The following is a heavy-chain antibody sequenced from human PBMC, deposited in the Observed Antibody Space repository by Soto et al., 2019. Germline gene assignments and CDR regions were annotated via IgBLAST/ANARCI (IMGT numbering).Heavy chain of an antibody. V-gene: IGHV3-23*01. CDR1: GFTFSSYA. D-gene: IGHD6-13*01. CDR3: AKDSIAAGISWFDP. CDR2: ISGSGGST. J-gene: IGHJ5*02. Sequence: GESLKISCAASGFTFSSYAMSWVRQAPGKGLEWVSAISGSGGSTYYADSVKGRFTISRDNSKNTLYLQMNSLRAEDTAVYYCAKDSIAAGISWFDPWGQGTLVTVSS.